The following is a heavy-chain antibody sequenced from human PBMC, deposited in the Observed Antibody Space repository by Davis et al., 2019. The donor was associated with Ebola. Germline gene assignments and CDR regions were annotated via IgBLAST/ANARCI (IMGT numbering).Heavy chain of an antibody. CDR2: IYHSGST. J-gene: IGHJ3*02. CDR3: ARGYSSSWADAFDI. V-gene: IGHV4-30-2*01. Sequence: PSETLSLTCAVSGGSISSGGYSWSWIRQPPGKGLEWIGYIYHSGSTYYNPSLKSRVTISVDRSKNQFSLKLSSVTAADTAVYYCARGYSSSWADAFDIWGQGTMVTVSS. D-gene: IGHD6-13*01. CDR1: GGSISSGGYS.